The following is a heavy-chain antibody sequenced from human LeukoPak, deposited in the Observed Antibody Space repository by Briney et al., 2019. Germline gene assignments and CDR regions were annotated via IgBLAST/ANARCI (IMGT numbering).Heavy chain of an antibody. CDR2: ISSSVSTI. J-gene: IGHJ4*02. CDR3: TRRRDYGDS. V-gene: IGHV3-11*01. CDR1: GCSTSDYY. Sequence: SLRLSRVASGCSTSDYYMSSIRQSPGKGLEWIAYISSSVSTISYTDSVKGRFTISRDNANNSLYLQMNSLRAEDTAVYYCTRRRDYGDSWGQGTLVTASS.